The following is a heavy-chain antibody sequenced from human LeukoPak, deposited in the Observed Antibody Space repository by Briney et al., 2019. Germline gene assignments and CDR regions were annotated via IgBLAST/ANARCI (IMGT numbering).Heavy chain of an antibody. Sequence: GESLKISCKGSGYSFTSYWIGWVRQMPGKGLEWMGIIYPGDSDTRYSPSFQGQVTISADKSISTAYLQWSSLKASDTAMYYCARLPYYYDSSGYYFDYWGQGTLVTVSS. V-gene: IGHV5-51*01. J-gene: IGHJ4*02. CDR3: ARLPYYYDSSGYYFDY. D-gene: IGHD3-22*01. CDR1: GYSFTSYW. CDR2: IYPGDSDT.